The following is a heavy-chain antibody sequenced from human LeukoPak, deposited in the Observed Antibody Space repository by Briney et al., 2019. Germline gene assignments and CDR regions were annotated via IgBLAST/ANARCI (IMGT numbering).Heavy chain of an antibody. J-gene: IGHJ6*03. CDR3: ARQCGVIAAAGENYYYYMDV. Sequence: SETLSLTCTVSGGSISSSSYYWGWIRQPPGKGLEWIGSIYYSGSTYYNPSLKSRVTISVDTSKNQFSLKLSSVTAADTAVYYCARQCGVIAAAGENYYYYMDVWGKGTTVTVSS. CDR2: IYYSGST. D-gene: IGHD6-13*01. V-gene: IGHV4-39*01. CDR1: GGSISSSSYY.